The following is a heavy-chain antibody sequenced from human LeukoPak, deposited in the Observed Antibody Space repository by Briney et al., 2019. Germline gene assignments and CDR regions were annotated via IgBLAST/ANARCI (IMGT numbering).Heavy chain of an antibody. J-gene: IGHJ4*02. Sequence: SGGSLRLSCAASGFTFSSYAMSWVRQAPGKGLEWVSALSGSDGITYYADSMKGRFTISRDNSKNTLYLQMNSLRADDTAVYYCAKGPIFGVVRSFDYWGQGTLVTVSS. D-gene: IGHD3-3*01. CDR1: GFTFSSYA. V-gene: IGHV3-23*01. CDR2: LSGSDGIT. CDR3: AKGPIFGVVRSFDY.